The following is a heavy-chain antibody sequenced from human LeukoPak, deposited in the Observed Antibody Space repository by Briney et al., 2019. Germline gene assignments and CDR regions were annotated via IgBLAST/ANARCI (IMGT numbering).Heavy chain of an antibody. D-gene: IGHD3-22*01. J-gene: IGHJ4*02. CDR3: AREVYSSGSYDY. V-gene: IGHV3-21*01. CDR2: ISSSSSYI. CDR1: GFTFSSYS. Sequence: GGSLRLSCAASGFTFSSYSMNWVRQAPGKGLEWVSSISSSSSYIYYGDSVKGRFTISRDNAKNSLYLQMNSLRAEDTAVYYCAREVYSSGSYDYWGQGTLVTVSS.